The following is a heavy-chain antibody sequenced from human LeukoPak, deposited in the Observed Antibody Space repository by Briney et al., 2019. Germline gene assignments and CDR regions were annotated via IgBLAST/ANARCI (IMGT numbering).Heavy chain of an antibody. V-gene: IGHV4-61*02. J-gene: IGHJ4*02. CDR3: ARGGIAAAVTDY. Sequence: PSETLSLTCTVSGGSISSGSYYWSWIRQPAGKGLEWIRRIYTSGSTNYNPSLKSRVTISVDTSKNQFSLKLSSVTAADTAVYYCARGGIAAAVTDYWGQGTLVTVSS. CDR1: GGSISSGSYY. D-gene: IGHD6-13*01. CDR2: IYTSGST.